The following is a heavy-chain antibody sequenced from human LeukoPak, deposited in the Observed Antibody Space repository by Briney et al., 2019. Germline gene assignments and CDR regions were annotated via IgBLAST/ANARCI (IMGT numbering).Heavy chain of an antibody. J-gene: IGHJ5*02. CDR1: GFTFSSYS. V-gene: IGHV3-21*04. Sequence: GGSLRLSCAASGFTFSSYSMNWVRQAPGKGLEWVSSISSSSTYIYYAESLKGRFTISRDNSKNTLYLQMNSLRAEDTAVYYCAKRSWYDTWGQGTLVTVSS. CDR3: AKRSWYDT. CDR2: ISSSSTYI.